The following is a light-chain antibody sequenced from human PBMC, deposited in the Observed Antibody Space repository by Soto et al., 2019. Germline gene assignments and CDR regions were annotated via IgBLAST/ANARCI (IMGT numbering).Light chain of an antibody. CDR2: AAS. V-gene: IGKV1-39*01. Sequence: DLQMTQSPSSLSASVGDRVTITCRASQSISTYLNWYQQKPGKAPKLLIYAASRLLSAVPSRFSGSGSGTDFTLTISSLQPEDFATYYCQQSYSTPITFGQGTRLEIK. CDR3: QQSYSTPIT. J-gene: IGKJ5*01. CDR1: QSISTY.